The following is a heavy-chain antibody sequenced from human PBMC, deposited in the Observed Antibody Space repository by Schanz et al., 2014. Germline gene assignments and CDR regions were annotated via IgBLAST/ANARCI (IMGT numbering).Heavy chain of an antibody. CDR1: GGTFSSDT. CDR3: ATMWAYCTITTCHTLEPFDV. D-gene: IGHD2-2*01. J-gene: IGHJ3*01. V-gene: IGHV1-69*02. Sequence: QVHLVQSGAEVKKPGSSVKVSCKASGGTFSSDTFSWVRQAPGQGLEWMGRIIPIVDITNYAQKFLGRVTITADKSTSTAYMELKSLRSDDTALYYCATMWAYCTITTCHTLEPFDVWGQGTMVTVSS. CDR2: IIPIVDIT.